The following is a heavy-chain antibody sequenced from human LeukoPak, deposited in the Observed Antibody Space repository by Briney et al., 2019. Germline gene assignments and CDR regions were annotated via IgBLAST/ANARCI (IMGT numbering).Heavy chain of an antibody. CDR2: INHSGST. CDR3: ARVRYCSSTSCS. D-gene: IGHD2-2*01. CDR1: GGSFSGYY. V-gene: IGHV4-34*01. J-gene: IGHJ5*02. Sequence: PSETLSLTCAVYGGSFSGYYWSWIRQPPGKGLEWIGEINHSGSTNYNPSPKSRVTIPVDTSKNQFSLKLSSVTAADTAVYYCARVRYCSSTSCSWGQGTLVTVSS.